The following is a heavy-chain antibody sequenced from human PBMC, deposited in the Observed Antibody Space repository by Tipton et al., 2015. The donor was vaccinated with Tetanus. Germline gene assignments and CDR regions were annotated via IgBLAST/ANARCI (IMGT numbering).Heavy chain of an antibody. V-gene: IGHV3-21*01. D-gene: IGHD2-2*01. Sequence: GSLRLSCAASGFTFSSYSMNWVRQAPGKGLEWVSSISSSSSYIYYADSVKGRFTISRDNAKNSLYLQMNSLRAEDTAVYYCAGGYQLYINWFDPWGQGTLVTVSS. CDR3: AGGYQLYINWFDP. J-gene: IGHJ5*02. CDR1: GFTFSSYS. CDR2: ISSSSSYI.